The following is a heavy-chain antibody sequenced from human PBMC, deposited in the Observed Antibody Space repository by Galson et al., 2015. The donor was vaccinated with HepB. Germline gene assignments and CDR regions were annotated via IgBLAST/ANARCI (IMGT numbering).Heavy chain of an antibody. J-gene: IGHJ4*02. CDR3: AKDAIRVSLHMWYFHY. D-gene: IGHD2-15*01. CDR1: GLAFDNYA. Sequence: SLRLSCAASGLAFDNYAMTWVRQAPGKGLEWVSSITNSGSHTYYADSVRGRFTLSRDNSKNTVSLQMSSLSADDTAVYYCAKDAIRVSLHMWYFHYWGPGTLVVVSS. CDR2: ITNSGSHT. V-gene: IGHV3-23*01.